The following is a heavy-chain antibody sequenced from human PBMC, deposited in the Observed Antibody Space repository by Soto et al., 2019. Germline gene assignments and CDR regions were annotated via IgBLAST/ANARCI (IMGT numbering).Heavy chain of an antibody. CDR2: ICGSGGAT. CDR3: AKGSGGNCYSHFDY. J-gene: IGHJ4*02. V-gene: IGHV3-23*01. D-gene: IGHD2-15*01. Sequence: HPGGSLRLSCASSGFTFSSYAMGWVRQAPGKGLEWVSAICGSGGATYYTDSVKGRFTISRDNSKNTLHLQMNNLRAEDTAIYYCAKGSGGNCYSHFDYCGQGTLVTVSS. CDR1: GFTFSSYA.